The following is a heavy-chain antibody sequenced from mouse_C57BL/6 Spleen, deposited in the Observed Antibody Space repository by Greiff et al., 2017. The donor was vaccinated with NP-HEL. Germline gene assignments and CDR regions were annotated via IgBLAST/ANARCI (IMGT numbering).Heavy chain of an antibody. J-gene: IGHJ4*01. D-gene: IGHD2-3*01. Sequence: VQLKQSGPELVKPGASVKIPCKASGYTFTDYNMDWVKQSHGKSLEWIGDINPNNGGTIYNQKFKGKATLTVDKSSSTAYMELRSLTSEDTAVYYCARSYYDGYLYAMDYWGQGTSVTVSS. CDR2: INPNNGGT. CDR3: ARSYYDGYLYAMDY. CDR1: GYTFTDYN. V-gene: IGHV1-18*01.